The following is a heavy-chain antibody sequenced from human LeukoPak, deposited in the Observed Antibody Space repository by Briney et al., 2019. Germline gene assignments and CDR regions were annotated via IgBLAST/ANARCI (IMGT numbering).Heavy chain of an antibody. Sequence: PSETLSLTCVVSGVSISSGKWWSWVRQPPGKGLEWIGEIYHSESTNYNPSLKSRVTLSVDKSKNQFSLWLSSVTAADTAVYYCAREGRDGYNLDSWGQGTLVTVSS. CDR3: AREGRDGYNLDS. V-gene: IGHV4-4*02. D-gene: IGHD5-24*01. CDR1: GVSISSGKW. J-gene: IGHJ4*02. CDR2: IYHSEST.